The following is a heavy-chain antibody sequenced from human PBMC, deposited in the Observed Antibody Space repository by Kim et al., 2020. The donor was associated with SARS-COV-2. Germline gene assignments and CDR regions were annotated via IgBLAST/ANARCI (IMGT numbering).Heavy chain of an antibody. CDR1: GGSFSGYY. CDR2: INHSGST. CDR3: ARAYSSSWYPTY. V-gene: IGHV4-34*01. J-gene: IGHJ4*02. D-gene: IGHD6-13*01. Sequence: SETLSLTCAVYGGSFSGYYWSWIRQPPGKGLEWIGEINHSGSTNYNPSLKSRVTISVDTSKNQFSLKLSSVTAADTAVYYCARAYSSSWYPTYWGQGTLVTVSS.